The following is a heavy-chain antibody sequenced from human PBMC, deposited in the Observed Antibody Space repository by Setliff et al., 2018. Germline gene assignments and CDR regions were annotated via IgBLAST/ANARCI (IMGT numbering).Heavy chain of an antibody. CDR3: ARAHRYYSDTSGYFYDQGRSAFDV. CDR1: GYTFTGYY. Sequence: ASVKVSCKASGYTFTGYYMHWVRQAPGQGLVWMGWINSNNGESKYAQKFQGRVTLTRDTSISTVYMEVSRLRSEDTALYFCARAHRYYSDTSGYFYDQGRSAFDVWGQGTMVTVSS. V-gene: IGHV1-2*02. J-gene: IGHJ3*01. CDR2: INSNNGES. D-gene: IGHD3-22*01.